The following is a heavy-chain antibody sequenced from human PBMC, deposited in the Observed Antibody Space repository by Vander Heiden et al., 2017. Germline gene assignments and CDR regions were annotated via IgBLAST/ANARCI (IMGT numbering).Heavy chain of an antibody. V-gene: IGHV3-11*01. CDR3: AREGQWLVLFDY. J-gene: IGHJ4*02. Sequence: QVQLVESGGGLVKSGGARRLSCGAYGFPFSDYYMSWIRQAPGKGLEWVSYISSSGSTIYYADSVKGRFTISRDNAKNSLYLQMNSLRAEDTAVYYCAREGQWLVLFDYWGQGTLVTVSS. CDR2: ISSSGSTI. CDR1: GFPFSDYY. D-gene: IGHD6-19*01.